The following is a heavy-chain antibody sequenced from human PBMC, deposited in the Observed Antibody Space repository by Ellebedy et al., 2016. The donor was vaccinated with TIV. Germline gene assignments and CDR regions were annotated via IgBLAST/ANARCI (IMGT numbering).Heavy chain of an antibody. CDR1: GDSMIPYY. V-gene: IGHV4-59*01. CDR3: ARGLPVAGRNQFDY. D-gene: IGHD6-19*01. Sequence: MPSETLFLTCTVSGDSMIPYYWHWIRQTPGKGLEWIGYIYFSGTTMYNPSLKSRITISVDTSTNQFSLDVSSVTAADTAVYYCARGLPVAGRNQFDYWGQGTLVTVSS. J-gene: IGHJ4*02. CDR2: IYFSGTT.